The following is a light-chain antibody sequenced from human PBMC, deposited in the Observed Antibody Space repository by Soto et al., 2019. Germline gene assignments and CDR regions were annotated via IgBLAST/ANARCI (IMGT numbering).Light chain of an antibody. CDR1: QSISSW. V-gene: IGKV1-5*01. CDR2: DAP. CDR3: QQYNNYLWT. Sequence: DIQMTQSPSTLSVSLGDRVTITCGASQSISSWLAWYQQKQGKAPKLLIYDAPSLESGVPSRFNGSGSGTEFTLTISSLETDDFATYYCQQYNNYLWTFGQGTKVDIK. J-gene: IGKJ1*01.